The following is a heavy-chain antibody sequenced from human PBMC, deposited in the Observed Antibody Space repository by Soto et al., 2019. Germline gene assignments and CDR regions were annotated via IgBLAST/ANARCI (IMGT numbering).Heavy chain of an antibody. CDR1: GFTVSYNY. CDR2: IYRGGDT. D-gene: IGHD3-10*01. V-gene: IGHV3-53*01. J-gene: IGHJ3*02. Sequence: GGSLRLSCAVSGFTVSYNYMNWVRQAPGKGLEWVSVIYRGGDTFYADSVKGRFTISRDNSKSTLYLQMNSLRAEDTAVYYCARGMYGSGSYNIGDAFDMWGQGTMVTVSS. CDR3: ARGMYGSGSYNIGDAFDM.